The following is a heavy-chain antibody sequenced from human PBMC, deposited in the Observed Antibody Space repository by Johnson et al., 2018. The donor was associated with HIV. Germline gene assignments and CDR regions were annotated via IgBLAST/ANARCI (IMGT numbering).Heavy chain of an antibody. CDR1: GFTFSSYA. J-gene: IGHJ3*02. CDR2: ISYDGSNK. D-gene: IGHD6-6*01. V-gene: IGHV3-30-3*01. CDR3: ARDSREYSSSSYAFDI. Sequence: QVQLVESGEGVVQPGRSLRLSCAASGFTFSSYAMHWVRQAPGKGLEWVAVISYDGSNKYYADSVKGRFTISRDNSKNTLYLQMNSLRAEDTAVYYCARDSREYSSSSYAFDIWGQGTMVTVSS.